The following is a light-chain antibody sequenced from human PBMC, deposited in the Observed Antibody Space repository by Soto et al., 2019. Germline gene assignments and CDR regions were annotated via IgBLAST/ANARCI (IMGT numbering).Light chain of an antibody. Sequence: LTQPASVSGSPGQSITISCTGTSSDVGGNKYVSWYQQHPGEAPKLMIYEVSNRPSGVSNRFSGSKSGNTASLTISGLQAEDEADYYCSSYTSSSTYVFGTGTKSPS. CDR2: EVS. J-gene: IGLJ1*01. CDR1: SSDVGGNKY. V-gene: IGLV2-14*01. CDR3: SSYTSSSTYV.